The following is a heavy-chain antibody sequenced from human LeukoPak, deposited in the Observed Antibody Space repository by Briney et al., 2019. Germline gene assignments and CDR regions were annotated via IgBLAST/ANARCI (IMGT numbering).Heavy chain of an antibody. CDR2: IYPADSNT. J-gene: IGHJ5*02. V-gene: IGHV5-51*01. Sequence: GESLKISCKGSGYNFVNNWIGWVRKMPGKGLEWMAIIYPADSNTKYSPSFQGQVTISADQSINTAFLQWSSLKASDTAMYYCVRSPACSSGTCYPNWFDPWGQGTLVIVSS. CDR1: GYNFVNNW. D-gene: IGHD2-15*01. CDR3: VRSPACSSGTCYPNWFDP.